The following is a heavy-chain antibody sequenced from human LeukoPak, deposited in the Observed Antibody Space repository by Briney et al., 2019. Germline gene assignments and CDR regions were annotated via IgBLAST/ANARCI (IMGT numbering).Heavy chain of an antibody. CDR1: GFTFSSYE. J-gene: IGHJ4*02. CDR2: ISSSSSTI. CDR3: ARVGLAVAGPFDY. D-gene: IGHD6-19*01. Sequence: GGSLRLSCAASGFTFSSYEMNWVRQAPGKGLEWVSYISSSSSTIYYADSVKGRFTISRDNAKNSLYLQMNSLRAEDTAVYYCARVGLAVAGPFDYWGQGTLVTVSS. V-gene: IGHV3-48*03.